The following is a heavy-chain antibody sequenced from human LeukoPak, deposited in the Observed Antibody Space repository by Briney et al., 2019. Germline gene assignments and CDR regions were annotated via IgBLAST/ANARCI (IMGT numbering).Heavy chain of an antibody. CDR3: ARGTPSQLDFDY. V-gene: IGHV4-31*03. CDR1: GGSISSGGYY. D-gene: IGHD6-6*01. CDR2: IYYSGST. Sequence: PSETLSLTCTVSGGSISSGGYYWSWIRQHPGKGLEWIGYIYYSGSTYYNPSLKSRVTISLNTSKNQFSLILSSVTAADTAVYYCARGTPSQLDFDYWGQGTLVTVSS. J-gene: IGHJ4*02.